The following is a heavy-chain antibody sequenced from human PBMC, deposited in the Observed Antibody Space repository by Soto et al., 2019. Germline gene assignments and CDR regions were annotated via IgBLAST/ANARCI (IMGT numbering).Heavy chain of an antibody. J-gene: IGHJ6*02. D-gene: IGHD3-10*01. CDR1: GGSFSGYY. CDR3: AREQRRLGRGPRWGMDV. V-gene: IGHV4-34*01. CDR2: INHSGST. Sequence: QVQLQQWGAGLLKPSETLSLTCAVYGGSFSGYYWSWIRQPPGKGLEWIGEINHSGSTNYNPSLKSRVPSSLDTAKNQFALKLSSGTAADTAVYYCAREQRRLGRGPRWGMDVWGQGTTVTVSS.